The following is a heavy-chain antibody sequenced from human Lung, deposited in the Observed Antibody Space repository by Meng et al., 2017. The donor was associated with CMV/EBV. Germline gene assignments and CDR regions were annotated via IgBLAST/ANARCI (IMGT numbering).Heavy chain of an antibody. V-gene: IGHV1-69*04. CDR2: IIPMLGIA. CDR1: GGTFSTYP. CDR3: ARDNSIIADYGMDV. Sequence: SXXVSXKDSGGTFSTYPITWVRQAPGQGLEWMGRIIPMLGIANYAQKFQGRVTITADKSATSAYMELRSLRAEDTAVYYCARDNSIIADYGMDVWGQGTTVTVSS. J-gene: IGHJ6*02. D-gene: IGHD2-21*01.